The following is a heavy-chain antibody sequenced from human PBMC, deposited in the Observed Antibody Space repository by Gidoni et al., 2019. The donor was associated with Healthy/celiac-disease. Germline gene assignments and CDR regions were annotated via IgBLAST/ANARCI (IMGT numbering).Heavy chain of an antibody. CDR1: GFTFDDSA. J-gene: IGHJ4*02. Sequence: EVQLVESGGGLVQPGRSLRLSCAASGFTFDDSAMHWGRQAPGTGLEWVAGISWNSGSIGYADSGKGRFTISRDNAKNSLYLQMNSLRAEDTALYYCAKDYSSAGAYYFDYWGQGTLVTVSS. CDR3: AKDYSSAGAYYFDY. D-gene: IGHD6-6*01. CDR2: ISWNSGSI. V-gene: IGHV3-9*01.